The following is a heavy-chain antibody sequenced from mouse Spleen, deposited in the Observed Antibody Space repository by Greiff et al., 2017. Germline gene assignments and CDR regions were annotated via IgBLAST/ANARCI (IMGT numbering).Heavy chain of an antibody. CDR1: GYTFTSYW. V-gene: IGHV1-69*01. CDR3: ARWGDYPDY. CDR2: IDPSDSYT. Sequence: QVQLQQPGAELVMPGASVKLSCKASGYTFTSYWMHWVKQRPGQGLEWIGEIDPSDSYTNYNQKFKGKATLTVDKSSSTAYMQLSSLTSEDSAVYYCARWGDYPDYWGQGTTLTVSS. J-gene: IGHJ2*01.